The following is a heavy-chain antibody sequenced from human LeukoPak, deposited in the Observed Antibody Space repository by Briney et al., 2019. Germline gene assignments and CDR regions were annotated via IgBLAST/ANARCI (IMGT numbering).Heavy chain of an antibody. D-gene: IGHD5-18*01. CDR1: GGTFSSYA. CDR2: IIPIFGTA. CDR3: AREADTAMWGPGYYYYGMDV. V-gene: IGHV1-69*13. Sequence: SVKVSCEASGGTFSSYAISWVRQAPGQGLEWMGGIIPIFGTANYAQKFQGRVTITADESTSTAYMELSSLRSEDTAVYYCAREADTAMWGPGYYYYGMDVWGQGTTVTVSS. J-gene: IGHJ6*02.